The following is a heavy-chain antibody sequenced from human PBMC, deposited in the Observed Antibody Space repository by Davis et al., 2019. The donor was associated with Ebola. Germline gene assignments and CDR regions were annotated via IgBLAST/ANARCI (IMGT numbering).Heavy chain of an antibody. J-gene: IGHJ4*02. CDR2: IYYSGST. D-gene: IGHD6-13*01. CDR3: ARVISVAAHLLFDY. Sequence: PSETLSLTCTVSGGSISSYYWSWIRQPPGKGLEWIGYIYYSGSTNYNPSLKSRVTISVDTSKNQFSLKLSSVTAADTAVYYCARVISVAAHLLFDYWGQGTLVTVSS. V-gene: IGHV4-59*12. CDR1: GGSISSYY.